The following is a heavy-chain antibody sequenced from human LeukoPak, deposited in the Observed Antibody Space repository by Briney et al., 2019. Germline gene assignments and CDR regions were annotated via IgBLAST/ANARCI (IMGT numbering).Heavy chain of an antibody. CDR1: GFTVSSNY. D-gene: IGHD5-18*01. CDR2: IYSGGST. CDR3: ARNTEDTAMAYDY. Sequence: PGGSLRLSCAASGFTVSSNYMSWVRQAPGKGLEWVSVIYSGGSTYYADSVKGRFTISRDNSKNTLYLQMNSLRAEDTAVYYCARNTEDTAMAYDYWGQGTLVTVSS. V-gene: IGHV3-53*01. J-gene: IGHJ4*02.